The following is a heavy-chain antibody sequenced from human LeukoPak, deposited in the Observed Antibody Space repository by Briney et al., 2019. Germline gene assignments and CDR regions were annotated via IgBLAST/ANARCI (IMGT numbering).Heavy chain of an antibody. J-gene: IGHJ5*02. V-gene: IGHV1-8*01. D-gene: IGHD2-2*01. CDR3: ARVWCSSTNCLNGWFDP. Sequence: ASVKVSCKASGYTFTSYDINWVRQATGQGLEWMGWMNPNSGNTGYAQKFQGRVTMTRNTSISTAYMELSSLRSEDTAVYYCARVWCSSTNCLNGWFDPWGQGTLVTVSS. CDR1: GYTFTSYD. CDR2: MNPNSGNT.